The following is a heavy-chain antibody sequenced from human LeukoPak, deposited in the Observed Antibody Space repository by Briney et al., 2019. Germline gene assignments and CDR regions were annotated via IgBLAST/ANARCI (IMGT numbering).Heavy chain of an antibody. V-gene: IGHV5-51*01. CDR1: GHNFNSYW. D-gene: IGHD5-12*01. CDR2: IYPGDSDT. J-gene: IGHJ4*02. Sequence: GESLKISCKGSGHNFNSYWIGWVRQMPGEGLEWMGSIYPGDSDTRYSPSFQGQVTMSADKSITTAYLQWSGLKASDTAMYYCARLLPNNRGYSGYDFFDYWGQGTLVTVSS. CDR3: ARLLPNNRGYSGYDFFDY.